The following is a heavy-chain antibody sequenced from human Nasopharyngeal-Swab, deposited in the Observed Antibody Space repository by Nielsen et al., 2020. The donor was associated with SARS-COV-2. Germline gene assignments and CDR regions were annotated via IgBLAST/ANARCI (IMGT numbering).Heavy chain of an antibody. Sequence: LSLTCVASGFTFSTYGMHWVRQAPGKGLEWVAVMSFDEKNEYYPDSLKGRFTISRDNSMNTLYLQVNSLRPEDSAVYYCAKERGAMGYFGSQLDYWGQGTLVTVSS. J-gene: IGHJ4*02. D-gene: IGHD3-10*01. CDR1: GFTFSTYG. V-gene: IGHV3-30*18. CDR2: MSFDEKNE. CDR3: AKERGAMGYFGSQLDY.